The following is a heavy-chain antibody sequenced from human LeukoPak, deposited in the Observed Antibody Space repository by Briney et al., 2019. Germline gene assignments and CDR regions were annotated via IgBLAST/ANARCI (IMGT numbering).Heavy chain of an antibody. CDR1: GGSISSYY. Sequence: PSETLSLTCTVSGGSISSYYWSWIRQPPGKGLEWIGYIYYSGSTNYNPSLKSRVNMSVDTSKNQFSLKLSSVTAADTAVYYCARVGSSSSWWFDPWGQGTLVTVSS. D-gene: IGHD6-6*01. CDR2: IYYSGST. J-gene: IGHJ5*02. CDR3: ARVGSSSSWWFDP. V-gene: IGHV4-59*12.